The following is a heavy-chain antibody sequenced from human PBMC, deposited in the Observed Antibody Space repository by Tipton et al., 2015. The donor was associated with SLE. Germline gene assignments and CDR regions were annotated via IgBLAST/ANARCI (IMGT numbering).Heavy chain of an antibody. V-gene: IGHV4-34*01. J-gene: IGHJ6*02. Sequence: TLSLTCTVYGGSFSGYYWSWIRQPPGKGLEWIGEINHSGSTNYNPSLKSRVTISINMSKIQFSLNLSSVTAADTAVYYCARGREFSDFWRGYSHNYSPMDGWGQGTTVTVSS. CDR1: GGSFSGYY. CDR2: INHSGST. D-gene: IGHD3-3*01. CDR3: ARGREFSDFWRGYSHNYSPMDG.